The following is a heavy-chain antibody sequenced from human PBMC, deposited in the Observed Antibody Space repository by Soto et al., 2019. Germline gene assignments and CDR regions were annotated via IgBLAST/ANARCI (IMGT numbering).Heavy chain of an antibody. V-gene: IGHV1-18*04. D-gene: IGHD3-22*01. Sequence: QVPLVQSGAEVKKPGASVKVSCKASGYTFTSYAISWVRQAPGQGLEWMGWISAYNGNTNYAQQLQGRVTMTTDTSTSTAYMELRSLRSDDTAVYYCARVGRQSYYDGFPVYWGQGTLVTVSS. CDR1: GYTFTSYA. J-gene: IGHJ4*02. CDR3: ARVGRQSYYDGFPVY. CDR2: ISAYNGNT.